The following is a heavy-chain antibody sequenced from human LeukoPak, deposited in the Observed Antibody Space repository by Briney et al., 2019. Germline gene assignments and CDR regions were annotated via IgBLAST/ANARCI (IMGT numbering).Heavy chain of an antibody. Sequence: SETLSLTCAVSGYSISSGYYWGWIRQPPGKGLEWIGSIYHSGSTYYNPSLKSRVTISVDTSKNQFSLKLSSVTAADTAVYYCARWSYGDFLKYWGRGTLVTVSS. V-gene: IGHV4-38-2*01. J-gene: IGHJ4*02. CDR1: GYSISSGYY. CDR2: IYHSGST. CDR3: ARWSYGDFLKY. D-gene: IGHD4-17*01.